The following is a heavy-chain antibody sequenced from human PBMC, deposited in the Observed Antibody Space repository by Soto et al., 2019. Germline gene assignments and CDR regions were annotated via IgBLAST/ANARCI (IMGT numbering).Heavy chain of an antibody. CDR2: INPNSGDT. D-gene: IGHD3-22*01. CDR3: ARPPDFGSGCPLHY. V-gene: IGHV1-2*02. J-gene: IGHJ4*02. Sequence: ASVKVSCKASGYTLTDFYMHWVRQAPGQDLEWMGWINPNSGDTSYAQNFQGRVTMTRDTSISTVYMQLSRLRSDDTALYYCARPPDFGSGCPLHYWGQGTLVTVSS. CDR1: GYTLTDFY.